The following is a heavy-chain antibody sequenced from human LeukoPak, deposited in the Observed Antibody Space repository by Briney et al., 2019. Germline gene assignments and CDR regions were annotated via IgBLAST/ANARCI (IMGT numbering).Heavy chain of an antibody. CDR3: ARDSSIGSGDY. V-gene: IGHV3-21*04. CDR1: GFTFSSYS. Sequence: GGSLRLSCAASGFTFSSYSMNWVRQAPGKGLEWVSSISSSSSYIYYADSVKGRFTISRDNSKNTLYLQMNSLRAEDTAVYYCARDSSIGSGDYWGQGTLVTVSS. J-gene: IGHJ4*02. CDR2: ISSSSSYI. D-gene: IGHD1-26*01.